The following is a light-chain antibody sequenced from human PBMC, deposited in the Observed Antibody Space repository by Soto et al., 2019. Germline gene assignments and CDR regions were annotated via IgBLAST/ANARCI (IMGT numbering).Light chain of an antibody. V-gene: IGKV1-27*01. CDR3: QQTDSFPLT. CDR1: QDISTY. CDR2: AAS. Sequence: IRMTHSPSSLSSSLGEIVTIAFRASQDISTYLAWYQQKPGKVPKLLIYAASTLLSGVPSRFSGSGSATDFTLTISSLQPEDFATYYCQQTDSFPLTFGGGTKVDIK. J-gene: IGKJ4*01.